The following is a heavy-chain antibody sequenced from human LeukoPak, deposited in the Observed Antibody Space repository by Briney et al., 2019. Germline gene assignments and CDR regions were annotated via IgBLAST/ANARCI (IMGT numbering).Heavy chain of an antibody. Sequence: GGSLRLSCAASGFTFSSYEMNWVRQAPGKGLEWVSYISSSGSTIYHADSVKGRFTISRDNAKNSLYLQMNSLRAEDTAVYYCARMSWLLDYWGQGTLVTVSS. D-gene: IGHD5-12*01. CDR2: ISSSGSTI. V-gene: IGHV3-48*03. J-gene: IGHJ4*02. CDR1: GFTFSSYE. CDR3: ARMSWLLDY.